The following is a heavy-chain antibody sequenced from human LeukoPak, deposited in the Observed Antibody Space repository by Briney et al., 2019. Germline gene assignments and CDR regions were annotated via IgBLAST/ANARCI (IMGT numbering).Heavy chain of an antibody. CDR2: IYYSGST. D-gene: IGHD3-22*01. J-gene: IGHJ5*02. CDR1: GGSISSSSYY. V-gene: IGHV4-39*01. Sequence: ASETLSLTCTVSGGSISSSSYYWGWIRQPPGKGLEWIGSIYYSGSTYYNPSLKSRVTISVDTSKNQFSLKLSSVTAADTAVYYCARHVRRFYYYDSSGLNWFDPWGQGTLVTVSS. CDR3: ARHVRRFYYYDSSGLNWFDP.